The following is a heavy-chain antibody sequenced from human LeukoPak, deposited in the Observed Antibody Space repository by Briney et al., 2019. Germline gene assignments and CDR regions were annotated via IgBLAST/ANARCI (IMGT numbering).Heavy chain of an antibody. CDR2: IYTSGST. D-gene: IGHD2-2*01. CDR3: ARDNAVRVVPAAMAPRDYYYYGMDV. J-gene: IGHJ6*02. CDR1: GGSISSYY. Sequence: PSETLSLTCTVSGGSISSYYWSWIRQPAGKGLEWTGRIYTSGSTNYNPSLKSRVTMSVDTSKNQFSLKLSSVTAADTAVYYCARDNAVRVVPAAMAPRDYYYYGMDVWGQGTTVTVSS. V-gene: IGHV4-4*07.